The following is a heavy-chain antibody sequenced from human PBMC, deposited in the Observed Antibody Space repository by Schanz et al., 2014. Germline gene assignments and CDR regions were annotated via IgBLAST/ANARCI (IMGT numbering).Heavy chain of an antibody. CDR3: AKDRQTTVNRVGYYYGMDV. CDR2: INQDGSDK. D-gene: IGHD4-4*01. Sequence: EVQLVESGGGLVKPGDSLRLSCAASGFTFGTFWMSWVRQAPGKGLEWVANINQDGSDKSYADSVKGRFTISRDDAKNSLYLQMNSLRAEDTALYYCAKDRQTTVNRVGYYYGMDVWGQGTTVTVSS. V-gene: IGHV3-7*03. J-gene: IGHJ6*02. CDR1: GFTFGTFW.